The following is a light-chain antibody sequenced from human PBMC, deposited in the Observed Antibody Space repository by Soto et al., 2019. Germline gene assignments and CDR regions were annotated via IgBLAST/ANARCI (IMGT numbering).Light chain of an antibody. CDR3: QQYGSSPWT. V-gene: IGKV3-20*01. CDR1: QSVSSSY. Sequence: EIVLTQSPGTLSLSPGERATLSCRASQSVSSSYLAWYQQKPGQAPRLLIYGTSSRATAIPDRFSGSGSGTDFTLTISRLEPEDFEVYYYQQYGSSPWTFGHGPKVEIK. CDR2: GTS. J-gene: IGKJ1*01.